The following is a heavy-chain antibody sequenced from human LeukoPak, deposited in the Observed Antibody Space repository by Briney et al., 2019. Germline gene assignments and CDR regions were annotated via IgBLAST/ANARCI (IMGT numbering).Heavy chain of an antibody. Sequence: SETLSPTCAVYGGSFSGYYWSWIRQPPGKGLEWIGEINHSGSTNYNPSLKSRVTISVDTSKNQFSLKLSSVTAADTAVYYCARHRSYSIAVAGMVDYWGQGTLVTVSS. CDR1: GGSFSGYY. D-gene: IGHD6-19*01. CDR2: INHSGST. CDR3: ARHRSYSIAVAGMVDY. J-gene: IGHJ4*02. V-gene: IGHV4-34*01.